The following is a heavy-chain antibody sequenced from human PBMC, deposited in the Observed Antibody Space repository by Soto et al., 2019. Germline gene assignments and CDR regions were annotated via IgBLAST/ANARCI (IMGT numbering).Heavy chain of an antibody. CDR1: GGSISDGAYY. D-gene: IGHD2-21*01. CDR3: ASGLSGDKVDQ. CDR2: IYDSGNT. Sequence: QVQLQESGPGLVKPSQTLSLTCTVSGGSISDGAYYWSWIRQPPGKGLEWIGHIYDSGNTYNNPCLKSRLTISVDTSKNHFSLNLNSVTAADTAVYYCASGLSGDKVDQWGQGTLVTVSS. V-gene: IGHV4-30-4*01. J-gene: IGHJ4*02.